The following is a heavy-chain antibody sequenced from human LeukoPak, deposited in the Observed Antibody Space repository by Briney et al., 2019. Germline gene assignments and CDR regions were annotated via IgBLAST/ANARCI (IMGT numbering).Heavy chain of an antibody. CDR3: ARYYYDSSGYYYDYYYGMDV. V-gene: IGHV3-7*04. Sequence: SGGSLRLSCAASGFTFSNFWMSWVRQAPGKGLEWVANIKQGGSEKYYVASVKGRLSISRDNAKNALFLQMNSLRAEDTAVYYCARYYYDSSGYYYDYYYGMDVWGQGTTVTVSS. J-gene: IGHJ6*02. D-gene: IGHD3-22*01. CDR1: GFTFSNFW. CDR2: IKQGGSEK.